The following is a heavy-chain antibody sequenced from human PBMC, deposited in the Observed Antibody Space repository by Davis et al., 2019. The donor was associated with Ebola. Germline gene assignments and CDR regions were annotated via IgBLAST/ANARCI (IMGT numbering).Heavy chain of an antibody. D-gene: IGHD2-15*01. J-gene: IGHJ4*02. CDR1: GFTFSSYA. Sequence: GESLKISCAASGFTFSSYAMSWVRQAPGKGLEWVSAISGSGVSTYYADSVKGRFTISRDNSKNTLYLQMNSLRAEDTAVYYCAKDPGIVVVVGYYFDYWGQGTLVTVSS. CDR2: ISGSGVST. V-gene: IGHV3-23*01. CDR3: AKDPGIVVVVGYYFDY.